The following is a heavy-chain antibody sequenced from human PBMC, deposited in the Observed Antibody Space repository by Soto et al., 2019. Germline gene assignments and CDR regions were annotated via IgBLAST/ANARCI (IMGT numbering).Heavy chain of an antibody. CDR2: VIPIFGTA. J-gene: IGHJ6*02. V-gene: IGHV1-69*01. Sequence: QVQLVQSGAEVKKPGSSVKVSCKASGGTFSSYAISWVRQAPGQGLEWMGGVIPIFGTASYAQKFQGRVTITADESTRTAYMELSSLRSEDTAVYYCARVGMAAAGTYYYYGMDVWGQGTTVTVSS. CDR3: ARVGMAAAGTYYYYGMDV. CDR1: GGTFSSYA. D-gene: IGHD6-13*01.